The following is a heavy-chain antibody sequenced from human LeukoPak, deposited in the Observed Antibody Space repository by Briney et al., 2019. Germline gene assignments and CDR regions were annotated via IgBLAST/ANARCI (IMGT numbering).Heavy chain of an antibody. J-gene: IGHJ4*02. Sequence: GGSLRLSCAISGFTFAKFAMSWVRQAPGKGLEWVANIKQDGSEKYYVDSVKGRFTISRDNAKNSLYLQMNSLRAEDTAVYYCARDVEDTMVRGVIPENYWGQGTLVTVSS. CDR1: GFTFAKFA. CDR2: IKQDGSEK. CDR3: ARDVEDTMVRGVIPENY. D-gene: IGHD3-10*01. V-gene: IGHV3-7*01.